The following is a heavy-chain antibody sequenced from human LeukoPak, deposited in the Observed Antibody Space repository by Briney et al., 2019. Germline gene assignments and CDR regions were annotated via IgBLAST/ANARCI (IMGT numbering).Heavy chain of an antibody. V-gene: IGHV4-30-2*01. J-gene: IGHJ4*02. CDR2: IYHSGST. D-gene: IGHD4-23*01. CDR1: GGSISSGGHS. CDR3: ARGGNPLYYFDY. Sequence: SETLSLTCAVSGGSISSGGHSWSWIRQPPGKGLEWIGYIYHSGSTYYNPSLKSRVTISVDRSKNQFSLKLSSVTAADTAVYYCARGGNPLYYFDYWGQGTLVTVSS.